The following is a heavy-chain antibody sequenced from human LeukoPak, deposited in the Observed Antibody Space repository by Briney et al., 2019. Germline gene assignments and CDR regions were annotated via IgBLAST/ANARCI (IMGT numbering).Heavy chain of an antibody. Sequence: SETLSLTCTVSGGSISSYYWSWIRQPAGKGLEWIGRIYTSGSTNYNPSLKSRVTMSVDTPKNQFSLNLSSVTAADTAVYYCARHISSGKGPDAFDIWGQGTMVTVSS. V-gene: IGHV4-4*07. CDR2: IYTSGST. J-gene: IGHJ3*02. D-gene: IGHD2-21*01. CDR3: ARHISSGKGPDAFDI. CDR1: GGSISSYY.